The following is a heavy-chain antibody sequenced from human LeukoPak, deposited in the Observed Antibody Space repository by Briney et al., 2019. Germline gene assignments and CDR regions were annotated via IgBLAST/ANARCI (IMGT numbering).Heavy chain of an antibody. J-gene: IGHJ4*02. D-gene: IGHD4-23*01. V-gene: IGHV3-48*04. CDR1: GLTISSYS. Sequence: GGSLRLSCAASGLTISSYSMNWVRQAPGKGLQWVSYISSSSSTIYYADSVKGRFTISRDNAKNSLYLHMNSLRAEDTAVYYCARDYGGSSPFDYWGQGTLVTVSS. CDR3: ARDYGGSSPFDY. CDR2: ISSSSSTI.